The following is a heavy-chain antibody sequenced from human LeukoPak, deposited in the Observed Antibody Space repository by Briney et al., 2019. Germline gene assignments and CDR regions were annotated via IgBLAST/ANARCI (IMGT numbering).Heavy chain of an antibody. Sequence: PGGSLRLSCAASGFTFSSYWMSWVRQAPGKGLEWVANIKQDGSEKYYVDSVKGRFTISRDNAKNSLYLQMNSLRAEDTAVYYCARESFKTRDSNWFDPWGQGTLVTVSS. CDR3: ARESFKTRDSNWFDP. V-gene: IGHV3-7*01. J-gene: IGHJ5*02. CDR2: IKQDGSEK. CDR1: GFTFSSYW. D-gene: IGHD3-10*01.